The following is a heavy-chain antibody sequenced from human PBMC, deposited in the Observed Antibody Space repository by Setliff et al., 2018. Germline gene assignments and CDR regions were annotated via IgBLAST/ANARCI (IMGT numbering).Heavy chain of an antibody. CDR2: ISTSSSTI. CDR1: GFTFSSHG. CDR3: ARLALTGYDSSGYYYALDYYYYMDV. Sequence: ASVKVSCVASGFTFSSHGMTWVRLAPGKGLEWISYISTSSSTIYYVDSVKGRFTISRDNANHTLYLQMNSLRADDTAVYYCARLALTGYDSSGYYYALDYYYYMDVWGKGTTVTVS. D-gene: IGHD3-22*01. J-gene: IGHJ6*03. V-gene: IGHV3-48*01.